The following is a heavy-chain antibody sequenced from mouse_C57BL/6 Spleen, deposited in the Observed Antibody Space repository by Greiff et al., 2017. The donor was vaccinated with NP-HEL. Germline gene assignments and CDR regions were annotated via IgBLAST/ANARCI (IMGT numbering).Heavy chain of an antibody. V-gene: IGHV1-59*01. J-gene: IGHJ3*01. CDR2: IDPSDSYT. D-gene: IGHD2-1*01. Sequence: QVQLQQPGAELVRPGTSVKLSCKASGYTFTSYWMHWVKQRPGQGLEWIGVIDPSDSYTNYNQKFKGKATLTVDTSSSTAYMQLSSLTSEDSAVYYCARSYYGNPAWFAYWGQGTLVTVSA. CDR1: GYTFTSYW. CDR3: ARSYYGNPAWFAY.